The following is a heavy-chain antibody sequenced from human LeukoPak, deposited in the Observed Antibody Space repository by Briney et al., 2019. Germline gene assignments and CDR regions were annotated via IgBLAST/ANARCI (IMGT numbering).Heavy chain of an antibody. J-gene: IGHJ4*02. CDR3: AKDIAVSDY. CDR2: ISGSGGST. V-gene: IGHV3-23*01. CDR1: GFTFSSYA. D-gene: IGHD6-19*01. Sequence: PGGSLRLSCAASGFTFSSYAMSWVRQAPGKGLEWVSAISGSGGSTYYADSVKGRFTISRDNSKNTLYLQMNSLRDEDTPVYYRAKDIAVSDYWGQGTLVTVSS.